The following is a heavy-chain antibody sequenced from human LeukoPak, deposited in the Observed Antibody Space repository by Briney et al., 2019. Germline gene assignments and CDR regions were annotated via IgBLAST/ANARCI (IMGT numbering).Heavy chain of an antibody. D-gene: IGHD1-26*01. V-gene: IGHV1-2*02. CDR1: GYTFSGYY. CDR3: ARGGYSGTEKPNDY. Sequence: ASVKVSCKASGYTFSGYYMHWARQAPGQGLEWMGWINPNSGGTYYTQKFQGRVTMTRDTSISTAYMELSSLRSDDTAVYYCARGGYSGTEKPNDYWGQGTLVTVSS. CDR2: INPNSGGT. J-gene: IGHJ4*02.